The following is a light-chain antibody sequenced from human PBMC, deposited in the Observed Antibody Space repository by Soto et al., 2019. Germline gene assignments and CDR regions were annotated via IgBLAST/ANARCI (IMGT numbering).Light chain of an antibody. Sequence: LTQVASVSGSPGQSITISCTGTSSDVGTFNLVSWYQQHPGKAPRLMIYEVIKRPSGVSNRFSGSKSGNTASLTISGLQAEDEADYYCCSYAGSSVHVFGTGTKVTVL. V-gene: IGLV2-23*02. CDR2: EVI. CDR3: CSYAGSSVHV. CDR1: SSDVGTFNL. J-gene: IGLJ1*01.